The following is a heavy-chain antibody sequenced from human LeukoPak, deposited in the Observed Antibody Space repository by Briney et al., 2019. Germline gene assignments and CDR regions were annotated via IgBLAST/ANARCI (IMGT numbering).Heavy chain of an antibody. CDR1: GYSFTSYW. Sequence: GESRKISCKGSGYSFTSYWIGWVRQMPGKGLEWMGIIYPGDSDTRYSPSFQGQVTISADKSIRTAYLQWSSLKASDTATYYCARHGYSSGSLAWFDPWGQGTQVTVSS. V-gene: IGHV5-51*01. CDR2: IYPGDSDT. J-gene: IGHJ5*02. CDR3: ARHGYSSGSLAWFDP. D-gene: IGHD6-19*01.